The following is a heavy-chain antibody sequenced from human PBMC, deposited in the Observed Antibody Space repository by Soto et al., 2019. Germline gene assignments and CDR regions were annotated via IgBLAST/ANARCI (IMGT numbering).Heavy chain of an antibody. J-gene: IGHJ6*02. D-gene: IGHD6-19*01. CDR3: ARDKGYSSGWLYYYYYYGMDV. CDR1: GCTFSSYA. CDR2: IIPIFGTA. Sequence: GASVKVSCKASGCTFSSYAISWVRQAPGQGLEWMGGIIPIFGTANYAQKFQGRVTITADESTSTANMELSSLRSEDTAVYYCARDKGYSSGWLYYYYYYGMDVWGQGTAVTVSS. V-gene: IGHV1-69*13.